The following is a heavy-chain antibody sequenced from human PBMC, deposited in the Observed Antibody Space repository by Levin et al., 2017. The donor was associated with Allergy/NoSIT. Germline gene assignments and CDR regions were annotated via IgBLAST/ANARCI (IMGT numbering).Heavy chain of an antibody. D-gene: IGHD2-15*01. J-gene: IGHJ3*02. CDR3: ARDGDFVVVPSARRGAFDI. CDR1: GGSINSGDYY. Sequence: SETLSLTCTVSGGSINSGDYYWNWIRHPAGKGLEWIGRIHTSGSTDYNPSIRSRVTISVDASKNQFSLNLSSVTATDTAVYYCARDGDFVVVPSARRGAFDIWGQGRMVTVSS. CDR2: IHTSGST. V-gene: IGHV4-61*02.